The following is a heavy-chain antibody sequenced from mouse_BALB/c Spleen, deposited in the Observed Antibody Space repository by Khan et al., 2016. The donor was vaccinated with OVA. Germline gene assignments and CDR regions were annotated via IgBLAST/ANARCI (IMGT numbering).Heavy chain of an antibody. Sequence: VQLQQSGPELVKPGASVKMSCEASGYTFTSYVIHWVKQKPGQGLEWIGYIYPFNDDTKYNEKFKGKATLTSDTSSSTAYMELRSLTSEDSAVYYCVKNYRYDVYFDYWGQGTTLTVSS. CDR3: VKNYRYDVYFDY. CDR1: GYTFTSYV. J-gene: IGHJ2*01. CDR2: IYPFNDDT. D-gene: IGHD2-14*01. V-gene: IGHV1S136*01.